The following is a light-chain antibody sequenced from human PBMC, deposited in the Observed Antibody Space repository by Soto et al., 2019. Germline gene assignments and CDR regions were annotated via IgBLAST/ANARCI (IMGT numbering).Light chain of an antibody. J-gene: IGKJ4*01. CDR1: QTILTY. Sequence: HMTQSPSSVSDAVGDRVTITCRASQTILTYLHRFQHNSAKAPRVVNYDVARLRSAVPSRFSGRGSWTVFTLTINSLQPEDVATYFCQQTFLPTGPFGGGTKFDIK. CDR3: QQTFLPTGP. CDR2: DVA. V-gene: IGKV1-39*01.